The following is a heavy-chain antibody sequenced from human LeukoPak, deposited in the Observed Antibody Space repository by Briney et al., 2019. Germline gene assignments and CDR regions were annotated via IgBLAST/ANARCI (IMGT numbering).Heavy chain of an antibody. Sequence: SETLSLTCAVYGGSFSGYYWSWIRQPPGKGLEWIGEINHSGSTNYNPSLKSRVTISVDTSKNQFSLKLSSVTAADTAVYYCARLTKNDSGSFRFGKKKRGYMDVWGEGTTVTISS. V-gene: IGHV4-34*01. CDR3: ARLTKNDSGSFRFGKKKRGYMDV. CDR2: INHSGST. D-gene: IGHD3-10*01. J-gene: IGHJ6*03. CDR1: GGSFSGYY.